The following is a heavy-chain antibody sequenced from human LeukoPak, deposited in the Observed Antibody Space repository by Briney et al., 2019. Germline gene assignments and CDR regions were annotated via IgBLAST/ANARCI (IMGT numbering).Heavy chain of an antibody. J-gene: IGHJ4*02. V-gene: IGHV1-2*06. D-gene: IGHD3-10*01. CDR2: INPNSGGT. CDR3: ARVLRITMVRGADTFDY. Sequence: GASVTVSCKASGYTFTGYYMHWVRQAPGQGLEWMGRINPNSGGTNYAQKFQGRVTMTRDTSISTAYMELSRLRSDDTAVYNCARVLRITMVRGADTFDYWGQGTLVTVSS. CDR1: GYTFTGYY.